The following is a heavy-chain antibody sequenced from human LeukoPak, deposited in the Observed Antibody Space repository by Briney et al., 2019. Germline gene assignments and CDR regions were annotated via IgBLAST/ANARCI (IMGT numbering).Heavy chain of an antibody. Sequence: PGGSLRLSCAGSGFTFSRYGMHWVRQTPGKGLEWVALISHDAKYVEYADSVKARFTVSRDNSKNTLFLQMSSLRTEDTAVYYCAKVDHPETVVINPSFDYWGQGTLVTVSS. CDR1: GFTFSRYG. CDR3: AKVDHPETVVINPSFDY. CDR2: ISHDAKYV. V-gene: IGHV3-30*18. D-gene: IGHD3-22*01. J-gene: IGHJ4*02.